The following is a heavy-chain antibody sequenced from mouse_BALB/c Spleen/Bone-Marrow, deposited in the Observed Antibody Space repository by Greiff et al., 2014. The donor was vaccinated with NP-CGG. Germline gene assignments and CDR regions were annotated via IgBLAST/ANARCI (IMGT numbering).Heavy chain of an antibody. J-gene: IGHJ2*01. CDR2: IDPENGDT. CDR1: GFNIKDYY. V-gene: IGHV14-4*02. Sequence: VQLQQSGAELVRSGASVKLSCTASGFNIKDYYTHWVKQRPEQGLEWIGWIDPENGDTEYAPKFRGKATMTADTSSNTAYLQLSSLTSEDTAVYYCNARGDYDFDYFDYWGQGTTLTVSS. CDR3: NARGDYDFDYFDY. D-gene: IGHD2-4*01.